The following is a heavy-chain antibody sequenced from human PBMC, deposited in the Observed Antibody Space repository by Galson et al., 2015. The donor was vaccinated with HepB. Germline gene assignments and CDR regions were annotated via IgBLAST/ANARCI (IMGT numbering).Heavy chain of an antibody. CDR2: ISYDGSNK. CDR1: GFTFSSYA. CDR3: ARGGAYYYDSSGFGTFDY. D-gene: IGHD3-22*01. J-gene: IGHJ4*02. V-gene: IGHV3-30-3*01. Sequence: SLRLSCAASGFTFSSYAMHWVRQAPGKGLEWVAVISYDGSNKYYADSVKGRFTISRDNSKNTLYLQMNSLRAEDTAVYYCARGGAYYYDSSGFGTFDYWGQGTLVTVSS.